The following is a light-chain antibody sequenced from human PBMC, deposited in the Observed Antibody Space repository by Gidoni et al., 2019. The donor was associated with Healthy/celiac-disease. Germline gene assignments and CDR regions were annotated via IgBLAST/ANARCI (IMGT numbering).Light chain of an antibody. J-gene: IGKJ2*01. Sequence: DIQMTQSPSSLSASVGDRVTITCQASQDISNYLNWYQQKPGKAPKLLIYDASNLETGVPSRFSGSGSGTYFTFTISSLQPEDIATYYCQQYDNLPYTFDQGTKLEIK. V-gene: IGKV1-33*01. CDR1: QDISNY. CDR3: QQYDNLPYT. CDR2: DAS.